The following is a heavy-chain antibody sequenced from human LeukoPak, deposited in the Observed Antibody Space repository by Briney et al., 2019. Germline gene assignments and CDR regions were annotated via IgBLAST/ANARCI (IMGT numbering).Heavy chain of an antibody. D-gene: IGHD3-10*01. CDR1: GFTFSGSA. J-gene: IGHJ6*03. V-gene: IGHV3-73*01. Sequence: GGSLRLSCAASGFTFSGSALHWVRQASGKGLEWVGQIRSKANSYATAYAASVKGRFTISRDDSKNTAFLQMNSLKTGDTAVYFCARSDPTRVTGPGGSGTYSWASQYDYSMNVWGKGTTVTVSS. CDR3: ARSDPTRVTGPGGSGTYSWASQYDYSMNV. CDR2: IRSKANSYAT.